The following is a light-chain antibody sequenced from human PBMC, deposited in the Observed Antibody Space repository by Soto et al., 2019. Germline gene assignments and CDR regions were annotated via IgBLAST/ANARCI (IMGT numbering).Light chain of an antibody. V-gene: IGKV3-15*01. CDR2: GAS. CDR1: QSVSSN. CDR3: QQYNNWPPQCP. Sequence: EIVMTQSPATLSVSPGERATLSCRASQSVSSNLAWYQQKPGQAPRLLIYGASTRATGIPARFSGSGSGTEFTLTISSLQSEDFAVYYCQQYNNWPPQCPFGPGTKVDIK. J-gene: IGKJ3*01.